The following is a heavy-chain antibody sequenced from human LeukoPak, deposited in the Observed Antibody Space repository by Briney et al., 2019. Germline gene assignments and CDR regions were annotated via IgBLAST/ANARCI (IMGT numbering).Heavy chain of an antibody. Sequence: ASVKVSCKASGGTFSSYAISWVRQAPGQGLEWMGWISAYNGNTRYAQNLQGRVTLTTDTSTSTAYMEVRSLRSDDTAVHYCARAQTTGFGESLHYWGQGTLVTVSP. V-gene: IGHV1-18*01. CDR1: GGTFSSYA. CDR2: ISAYNGNT. D-gene: IGHD3-10*01. CDR3: ARAQTTGFGESLHY. J-gene: IGHJ4*02.